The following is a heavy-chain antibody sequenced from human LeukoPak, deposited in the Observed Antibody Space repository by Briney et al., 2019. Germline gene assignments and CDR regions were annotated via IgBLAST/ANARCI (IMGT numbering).Heavy chain of an antibody. CDR1: GNWCTRCW. CDR3: ARHLDAFDI. J-gene: IGHJ3*02. Sequence: HRGTLQTTLTGCGNWCTRCWIVSVGAMPGKDLEWMGIIYPGDSDTRYSPSFQGQVTISADKSISTAYLQWSSLKASDTAMYYCARHLDAFDIWGQGTMVTVSS. V-gene: IGHV5-51*01. CDR2: IYPGDSDT.